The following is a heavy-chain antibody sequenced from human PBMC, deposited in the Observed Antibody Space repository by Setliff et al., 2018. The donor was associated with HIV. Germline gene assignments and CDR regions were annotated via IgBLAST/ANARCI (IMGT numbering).Heavy chain of an antibody. CDR2: ISDTGDYI. Sequence: GGSLRLSCTAAAFTFNKYAMAWVRQAPGKGLEWVSAISDTGDYIYYADSVKXRGTISRDNSADTVYLQMTGLRVEDTAVYFCAKDPPGFSHFLDYWGQGAXXXVSS. CDR3: AKDPPGFSHFLDY. V-gene: IGHV3-23*01. J-gene: IGHJ4*02. CDR1: AFTFNKYA.